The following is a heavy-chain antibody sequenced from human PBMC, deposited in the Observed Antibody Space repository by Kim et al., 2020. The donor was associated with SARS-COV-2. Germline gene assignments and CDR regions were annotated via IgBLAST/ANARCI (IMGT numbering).Heavy chain of an antibody. CDR3: ARHILEWELRANWFDP. J-gene: IGHJ5*02. V-gene: IGHV7-4-1*02. Sequence: ASVKVSCKASGYTFTSYAMNWVRQAPGQGLEWMGWINTNTGNPTYAQGFTGRFVFSLDTSVSTAYLQISSLKAEDTAVYYCARHILEWELRANWFDPCGQGTLVTVSS. D-gene: IGHD1-26*01. CDR2: INTNTGNP. CDR1: GYTFTSYA.